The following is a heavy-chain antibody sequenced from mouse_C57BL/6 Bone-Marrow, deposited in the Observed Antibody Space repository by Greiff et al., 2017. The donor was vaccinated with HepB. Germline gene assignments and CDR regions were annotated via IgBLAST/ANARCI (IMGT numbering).Heavy chain of an antibody. Sequence: EVQLVESGGGLVKPGGSLKLSCAASGFTFSSYAMSWVRQTPEKRLEWVATISDGGSYTYYPDNVKGRFTISRDNAKNNLYLQMSHLKSEATAMYDCARDENYDYFLDYWGQGTTLTVSS. J-gene: IGHJ2*01. D-gene: IGHD2-4*01. CDR1: GFTFSSYA. CDR2: ISDGGSYT. CDR3: ARDENYDYFLDY. V-gene: IGHV5-4*01.